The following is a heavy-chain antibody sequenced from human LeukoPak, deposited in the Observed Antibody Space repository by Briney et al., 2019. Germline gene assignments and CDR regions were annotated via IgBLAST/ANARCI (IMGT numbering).Heavy chain of an antibody. Sequence: GGSLRLSCAASGFTFSSYWMSWVRQAPGKGLEWVANIKQDGSEKYYVDSVKGRFTISRDNAKNSLYLQMNSLRAEDTAVYYCAKGVVPAASPGVDYWGQGTLVTVSS. CDR1: GFTFSSYW. V-gene: IGHV3-7*04. D-gene: IGHD2-2*01. CDR2: IKQDGSEK. CDR3: AKGVVPAASPGVDY. J-gene: IGHJ4*02.